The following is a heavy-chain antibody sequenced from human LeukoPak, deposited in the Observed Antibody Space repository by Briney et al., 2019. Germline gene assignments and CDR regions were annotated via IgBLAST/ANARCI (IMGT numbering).Heavy chain of an antibody. CDR1: GGSFSGYY. CDR2: INHSGRT. CDR3: AREVSSSWLVVAAARWFDP. Sequence: SETLSLTCAVYGGSFSGYYWNWIRQPPGKGLEWIGEINHSGRTNYNPSLKSRVTISVDTSKKQFSLKLSSVTAADTAVYYCAREVSSSWLVVAAARWFDPWGQGTLVTVSS. V-gene: IGHV4-34*01. J-gene: IGHJ5*02. D-gene: IGHD6-13*01.